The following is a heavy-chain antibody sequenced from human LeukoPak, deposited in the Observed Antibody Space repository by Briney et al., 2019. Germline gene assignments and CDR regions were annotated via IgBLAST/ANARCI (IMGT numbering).Heavy chain of an antibody. CDR1: GFTFSSYG. V-gene: IGHV3-33*01. CDR3: ARDSTVTGAFDY. CDR2: IWYDGSNK. Sequence: GRSQRLSCAASGFTFSSYGMHWVRQAPGKGLEWVAVIWYDGSNKYYADSVKGRFTISRDNSKNTLYLQMNSLRAEDTAVYYCARDSTVTGAFDYWGQGTLVTVSS. J-gene: IGHJ4*02. D-gene: IGHD4-17*01.